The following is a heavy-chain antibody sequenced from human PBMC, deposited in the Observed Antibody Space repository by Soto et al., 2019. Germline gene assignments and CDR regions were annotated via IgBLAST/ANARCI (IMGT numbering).Heavy chain of an antibody. D-gene: IGHD3-10*01. Sequence: TLSLICAVSGVSLTSGNWWTWVRQSPQRGLEYIGEIFHDGTANYYPSFERRVAMSVDTSRNQFYLKLTSVTAADTAVYFCARLVYDTRLNYMYFDFWGPGTLVTVSS. V-gene: IGHV4-4*01. J-gene: IGHJ4*02. CDR3: ARLVYDTRLNYMYFDF. CDR1: GVSLTSGNW. CDR2: IFHDGTA.